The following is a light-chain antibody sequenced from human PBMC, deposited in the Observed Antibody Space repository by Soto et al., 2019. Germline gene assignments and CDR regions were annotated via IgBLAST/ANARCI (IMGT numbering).Light chain of an antibody. CDR3: AAWDDSLNAVV. J-gene: IGLJ2*01. CDR2: SNN. Sequence: QSALTQPPSASGTPGQRVTISCSGSSSNIGSNTVNWYQQLPGTAPKLLIYSNNQRPSGVPDRFSGSKSGTSASLAISGLQSEDEADYYCAAWDDSLNAVVFGGGTKLTVL. CDR1: SSNIGSNT. V-gene: IGLV1-44*01.